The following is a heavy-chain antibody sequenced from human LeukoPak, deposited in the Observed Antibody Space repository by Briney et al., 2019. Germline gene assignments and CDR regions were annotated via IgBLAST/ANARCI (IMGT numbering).Heavy chain of an antibody. J-gene: IGHJ4*02. V-gene: IGHV1-18*01. CDR2: ISAYNGNT. D-gene: IGHD2-2*01. Sequence: ASVKVSYKASGYTFTSYGISWVRQAPGQGLEWMGWISAYNGNTNYAQKLQGRVTMTTDTSTSTAYMELRSLRSDDTAVYYCARDSAPLLPAANDYWGQGTLVTVSS. CDR1: GYTFTSYG. CDR3: ARDSAPLLPAANDY.